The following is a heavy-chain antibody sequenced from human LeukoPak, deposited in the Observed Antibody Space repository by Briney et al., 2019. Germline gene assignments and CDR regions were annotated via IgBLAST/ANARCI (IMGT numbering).Heavy chain of an antibody. CDR3: ARVTGSGSYYTPYYYDYYGMDV. Sequence: SETLSLTCTVSGGSISSDYWSWIRQPAGKGLEWIWRIFTSGSTSYNPSPTSRVTMSLDTSKNQFSLKLSSVTAADTAVYYCARVTGSGSYYTPYYYDYYGMDVWGQGTTVTVSS. CDR1: GGSISSDY. CDR2: IFTSGST. J-gene: IGHJ6*02. D-gene: IGHD3-10*01. V-gene: IGHV4-4*07.